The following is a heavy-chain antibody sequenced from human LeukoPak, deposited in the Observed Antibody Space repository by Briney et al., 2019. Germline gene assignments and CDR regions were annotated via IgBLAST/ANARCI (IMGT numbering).Heavy chain of an antibody. CDR1: GSTFSSYA. CDR2: IIPIFGTA. D-gene: IGHD2-2*01. V-gene: IGHV1-69*13. J-gene: IGHJ5*02. CDR3: ARGSTSCEEACWFDP. Sequence: GASVKVSCKASGSTFSSYAISWVRQAPGQGLEWMGGIIPIFGTANYAQKFQGRVTITADESTSTAYMELSSLRSEDTAVYYCARGSTSCEEACWFDPWGQGTLVAVSS.